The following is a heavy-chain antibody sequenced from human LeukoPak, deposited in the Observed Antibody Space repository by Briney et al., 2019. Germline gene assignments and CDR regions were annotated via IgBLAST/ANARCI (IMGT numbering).Heavy chain of an antibody. CDR2: IYYSGST. V-gene: IGHV4-30-4*01. J-gene: IGHJ4*02. D-gene: IGHD3-10*01. CDR3: ARSPPFRGLGYYFDY. CDR1: GGSISSGDYY. Sequence: SETLSLTCAVSGGSISSGDYYWSWIRQPPGKGLEWIGYIYYSGSTYYNPSLKSRVTISVDTSKNQFSLKLSSVTAADTAVYYCARSPPFRGLGYYFDYWGQGTLVTVSS.